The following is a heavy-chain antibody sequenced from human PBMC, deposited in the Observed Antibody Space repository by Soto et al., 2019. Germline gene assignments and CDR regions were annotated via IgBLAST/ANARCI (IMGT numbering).Heavy chain of an antibody. CDR3: AREGGDPPYYYFGLDV. CDR2: IKQDGSEK. D-gene: IGHD4-17*01. V-gene: IGHV3-7*01. CDR1: GFKFSSYW. Sequence: EAPLVESGGALVQPGGSLRVSCEVSGFKFSSYWMNWVRQAPGKGLEWVANIKQDGSEKHYVDSVKGRFTISRDNAKNTLYLQMDSLRVEDTAVYYCAREGGDPPYYYFGLDVWGQGTTVTVSS. J-gene: IGHJ6*02.